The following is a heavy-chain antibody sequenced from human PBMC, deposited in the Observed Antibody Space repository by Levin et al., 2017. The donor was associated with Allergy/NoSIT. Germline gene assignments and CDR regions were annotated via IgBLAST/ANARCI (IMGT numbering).Heavy chain of an antibody. V-gene: IGHV4-30-4*01. J-gene: IGHJ4*02. CDR1: GGSISSGDYY. CDR2: IYYSGST. Sequence: SETLSLTCTVSGGSISSGDYYWSWIRQPPGKGLEWIGYIYYSGSTYYNPSLKSRVTISVDTSKNQFSLKLSSVTAADTAVYYCARGLRYFDWKPGYWGQGTLVTVSS. CDR3: ARGLRYFDWKPGY. D-gene: IGHD3-9*01.